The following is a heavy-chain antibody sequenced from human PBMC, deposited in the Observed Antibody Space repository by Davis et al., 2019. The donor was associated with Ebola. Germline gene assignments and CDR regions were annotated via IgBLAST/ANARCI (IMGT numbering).Heavy chain of an antibody. J-gene: IGHJ4*02. CDR1: GFTFSSFG. Sequence: GESLKISCAASGFTFSSFGMHWVCQAPGKGLEWVAVISHDGGETYYGDSVKGRFTISRDNSKNTLYLQMNSRRAEDTAVYYCAKLLYSSSPGHWGQGTLVTVS. V-gene: IGHV3-30*18. CDR3: AKLLYSSSPGH. D-gene: IGHD6-6*01. CDR2: ISHDGGET.